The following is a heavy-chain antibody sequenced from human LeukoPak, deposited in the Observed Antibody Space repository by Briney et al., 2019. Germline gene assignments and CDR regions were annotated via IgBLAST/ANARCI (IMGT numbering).Heavy chain of an antibody. Sequence: SETLSLTCTVSGGSISSYYWSWIRQPAGKGLEWIGRIYASGSTNYNPSLKSRVTISVDTSKNQFSLNLNSVTAADTAVYYCARAVAYGIDTGYFDYWGQGTLVTVSS. CDR2: IYASGST. CDR1: GGSISSYY. CDR3: ARAVAYGIDTGYFDY. D-gene: IGHD2-8*02. V-gene: IGHV4-4*07. J-gene: IGHJ4*02.